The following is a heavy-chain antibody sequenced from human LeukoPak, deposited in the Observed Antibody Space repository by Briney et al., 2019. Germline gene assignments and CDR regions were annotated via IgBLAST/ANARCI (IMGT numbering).Heavy chain of an antibody. V-gene: IGHV3-48*03. D-gene: IGHD6-6*01. CDR1: GFXFSSYE. CDR2: ISSSGSTI. CDR3: AREYSSSSWYYGMDV. J-gene: IGHJ6*02. Sequence: GGSLRLSCAASGFXFSSYEINWVRQAPGKGLEWVSYISSSGSTIYYADSVKGRFTISRDNAKNSLYLQMNSLRAEDTAVYYCAREYSSSSWYYGMDVWGQGTTVTVSS.